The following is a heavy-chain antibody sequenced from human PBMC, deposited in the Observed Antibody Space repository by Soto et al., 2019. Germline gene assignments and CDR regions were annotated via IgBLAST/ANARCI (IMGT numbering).Heavy chain of an antibody. CDR2: IYYSGST. Sequence: PSETLSLTCIVSNGSISSRSSYWGWIRQTPGKGLEWIGYIYYSGSTNYNPSLKSRVTISVDTSKNQFSLKLSSVTAADTAVYYCARVLPYSSSWYYFDYWGQGTLVTVSS. V-gene: IGHV4-61*05. CDR3: ARVLPYSSSWYYFDY. D-gene: IGHD6-13*01. CDR1: NGSISSRSSY. J-gene: IGHJ4*02.